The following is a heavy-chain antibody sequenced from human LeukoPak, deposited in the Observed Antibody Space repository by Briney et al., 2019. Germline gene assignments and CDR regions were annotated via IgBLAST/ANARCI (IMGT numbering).Heavy chain of an antibody. CDR1: GGSIISYY. CDR3: ARVNDDFWSGSMDV. Sequence: SETLSLTCTVSGGSIISYYWSWIRQPPGKGLEWIGYIYYSGSTNYNPSLKSRVTISVDTSKNQFSLKLSSVTAADTAVYYCARVNDDFWSGSMDVWGKGTTVTVSS. V-gene: IGHV4-59*01. D-gene: IGHD3-3*01. CDR2: IYYSGST. J-gene: IGHJ6*03.